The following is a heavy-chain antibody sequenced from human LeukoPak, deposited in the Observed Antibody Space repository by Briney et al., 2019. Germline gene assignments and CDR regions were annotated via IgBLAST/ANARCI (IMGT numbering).Heavy chain of an antibody. J-gene: IGHJ5*02. CDR3: ARDLVYGSGYNWFDP. CDR2: ICTSGST. CDR1: GGSISSYY. Sequence: PSETLSLTCTVSGGSISSYYWSWIRQPAGKGLEWIGRICTSGSTNYNPSLKSRVTMSVDTSKNQFSLRLSSVTAADTAVYYCARDLVYGSGYNWFDPWGQGTLVTVSS. V-gene: IGHV4-4*07. D-gene: IGHD3-10*01.